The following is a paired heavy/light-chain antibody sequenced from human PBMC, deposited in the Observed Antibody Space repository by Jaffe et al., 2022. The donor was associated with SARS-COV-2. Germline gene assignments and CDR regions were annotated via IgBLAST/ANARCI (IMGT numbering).Light chain of an antibody. J-gene: IGLJ3*02. V-gene: IGLV1-40*01. Sequence: QSVLTQPPSVSGAPGQRVTISCTGSSSNIGADYGVHWYQQLPGGVPKLLIYDNTNRPSGVPDRFSGSKSGTSASLAITGLQAEDEADYYCQSFDFRLSGLWVFGGGTKLTVL. CDR1: SSNIGADYG. CDR3: QSFDFRLSGLWV. CDR2: DNT.
Heavy chain of an antibody. Sequence: DVQLLESGGGLVQPGGSLRLSCAASGFTFSSYAINWVRQAPGKGLEWVSGISASGGNTYYIDSVKGRFTISRDNSKNTLYLQMNSLRAEDTALYYCAKAPMSRGPRYWYFDLWGRGTLVTVSS. CDR1: GFTFSSYA. D-gene: IGHD3-10*01. CDR2: ISASGGNT. V-gene: IGHV3-23*01. J-gene: IGHJ2*01. CDR3: AKAPMSRGPRYWYFDL.